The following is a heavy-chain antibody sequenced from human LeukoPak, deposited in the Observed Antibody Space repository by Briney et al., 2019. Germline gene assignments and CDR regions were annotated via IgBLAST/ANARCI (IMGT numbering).Heavy chain of an antibody. V-gene: IGHV3-11*01. CDR3: ARGTYYDFWSSSSNSYYFDY. CDR1: GFTFSDYY. D-gene: IGHD3-3*01. J-gene: IGHJ4*02. CDR2: ISSSGSTL. Sequence: GGSLRRSCAASGFTFSDYYMGWIRQAPGKGLEWVSYISSSGSTLYYADSVKGRFTISRDNAKNSLFLQMNSLRAEDTAVFYCARGTYYDFWSSSSNSYYFDYWGQGTLVTVSS.